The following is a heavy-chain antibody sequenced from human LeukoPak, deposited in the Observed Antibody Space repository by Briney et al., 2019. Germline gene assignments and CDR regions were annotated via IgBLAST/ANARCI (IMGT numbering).Heavy chain of an antibody. Sequence: SETLSLTCAVSGGSISSYYWSWIRQPAGKGLEWIGRIYTSGGTNYNPSLKSRVTISVDKSKNQFSLKLSSVTAADTAVYYCARLPRGGYFDYWGQGTLVTVSS. J-gene: IGHJ4*02. D-gene: IGHD3-10*01. V-gene: IGHV4-4*07. CDR1: GGSISSYY. CDR3: ARLPRGGYFDY. CDR2: IYTSGGT.